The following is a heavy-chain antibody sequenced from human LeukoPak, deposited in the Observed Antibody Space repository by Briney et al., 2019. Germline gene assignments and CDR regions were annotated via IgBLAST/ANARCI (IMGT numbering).Heavy chain of an antibody. J-gene: IGHJ4*02. V-gene: IGHV4-31*03. CDR1: GGSISSGDYY. Sequence: PSRTLSLTCTVSGGSISSGDYYWSWIRQHPGKGLEWIGYIYYSGSTYYSSSLKSRVTISLNTSKNQFSLKLSSVTAADTAMYYCARVHDGSGSIDYWGQGTLVTVSS. D-gene: IGHD3-10*01. CDR2: IYYSGST. CDR3: ARVHDGSGSIDY.